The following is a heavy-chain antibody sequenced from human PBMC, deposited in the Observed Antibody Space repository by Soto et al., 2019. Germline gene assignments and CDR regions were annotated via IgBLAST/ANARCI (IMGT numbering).Heavy chain of an antibody. V-gene: IGHV3-23*01. CDR3: AKEDTYYYGSGPDAFDI. CDR2: ISGSGGST. J-gene: IGHJ3*02. Sequence: GGSLRLSCAASGFTFSSYAMSWVRQAPGKGLEWVSAISGSGGSTYYADSVKGRFTISRDNSKNTLYLQMNSLRAEDTAVYYCAKEDTYYYGSGPDAFDIWGQGTMVTVSS. D-gene: IGHD3-10*01. CDR1: GFTFSSYA.